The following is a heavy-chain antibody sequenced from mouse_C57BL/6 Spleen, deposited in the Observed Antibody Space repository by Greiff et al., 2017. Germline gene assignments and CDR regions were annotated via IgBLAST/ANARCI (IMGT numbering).Heavy chain of an antibody. CDR2: INPNYGTT. CDR1: GYSFTDYN. J-gene: IGHJ4*01. Sequence: LKESGPELVKPGASVKISCKASGYSFTDYNMNWVKQSNGKSLEWIGVINPNYGTTSYNQKFKGKATLTVDQSSSTAYMQLNSLTSEDSAVYYCAREVYYGNYRYYAMDYWGQGTSVTVSS. V-gene: IGHV1-39*01. D-gene: IGHD2-1*01. CDR3: AREVYYGNYRYYAMDY.